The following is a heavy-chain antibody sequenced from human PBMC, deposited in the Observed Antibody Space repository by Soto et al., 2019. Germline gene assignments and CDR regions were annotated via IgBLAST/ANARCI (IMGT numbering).Heavy chain of an antibody. CDR3: ARDNHYCSSTSCRPGGIDY. CDR2: IYYSGST. V-gene: IGHV4-31*03. Sequence: PSGTLSLTCTVSGGSISSGGYYWSWIRQRPGKGLEWIGYIYYSGSTYYNPSLKSRVTISVDTSKNQFSLKLSSVTAADTAVYYCARDNHYCSSTSCRPGGIDYWGQGTLVTVSS. CDR1: GGSISSGGYY. J-gene: IGHJ4*02. D-gene: IGHD2-2*01.